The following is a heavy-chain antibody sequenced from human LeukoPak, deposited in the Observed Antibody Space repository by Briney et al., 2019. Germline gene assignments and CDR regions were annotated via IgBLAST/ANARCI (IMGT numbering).Heavy chain of an antibody. J-gene: IGHJ3*02. Sequence: SETLSLTCAVHGGSFSGYYWSWIRQPPGQGLEWIGEVNHSGTARYNPSLESRVTISVDTSKSQSSLNVYFVTAADTAVYYCASLNPFSGRRNAFDIWGQGAMITVSS. CDR1: GGSFSGYY. D-gene: IGHD1-26*01. V-gene: IGHV4-34*01. CDR2: VNHSGTA. CDR3: ASLNPFSGRRNAFDI.